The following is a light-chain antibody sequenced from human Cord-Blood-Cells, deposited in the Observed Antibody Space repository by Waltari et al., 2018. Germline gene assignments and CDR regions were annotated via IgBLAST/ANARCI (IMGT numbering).Light chain of an antibody. CDR1: QSISSW. CDR3: QQYNSYSYT. CDR2: KAS. V-gene: IGKV1-5*03. Sequence: DIQMTQSTSTLSASVGDRVTITCRASQSISSWLAWYQQKPGKAPKLLIYKASSLESGVPSRFSGSGSGTEFTITISSLQPDDFATYYCQQYNSYSYTFGQGTKLEIK. J-gene: IGKJ2*01.